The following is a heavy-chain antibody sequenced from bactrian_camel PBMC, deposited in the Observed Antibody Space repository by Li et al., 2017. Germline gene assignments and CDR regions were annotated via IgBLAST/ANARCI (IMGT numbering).Heavy chain of an antibody. CDR1: GFTFSDYY. J-gene: IGHJ4*01. D-gene: IGHD4*01. CDR2: IYTDGSRT. CDR3: AAASGGGDCVSQRFTERIYTY. V-gene: IGHV3-2*01. Sequence: QLVESGGGLVQPGGSLRLSCAASGFTFSDYYMSWVRQAPGKGLEWVSSIYTDGSRTYYADSVKGRFTISRDNAKNTLYLQMNSLKPDDTAMYYCAAASGGGDCVSQRFTERIYTYWGQGTQVTVS.